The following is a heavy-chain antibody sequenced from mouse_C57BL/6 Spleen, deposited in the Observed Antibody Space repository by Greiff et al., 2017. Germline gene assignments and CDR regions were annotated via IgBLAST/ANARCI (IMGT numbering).Heavy chain of an antibody. CDR2: IYPGDGDT. D-gene: IGHD1-1*01. J-gene: IGHJ4*01. CDR3: ATGFTTVVGNAMDY. Sequence: VPLQESGPELVKPGASVKISCKASGYAFSSSWMNWVKQRPGKGLEWIGRIYPGDGDTNYNGKFKGKATLTADNSSSTAYMQLSSLTSEDSAVYFCATGFTTVVGNAMDYWGQGTSVTVSS. V-gene: IGHV1-82*01. CDR1: GYAFSSSW.